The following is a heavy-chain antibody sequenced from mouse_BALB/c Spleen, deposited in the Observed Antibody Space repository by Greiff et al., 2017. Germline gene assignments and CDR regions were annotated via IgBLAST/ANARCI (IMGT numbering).Heavy chain of an antibody. CDR1: GFNIKDYY. D-gene: IGHD4-1*01. CDR2: IDPENGDT. V-gene: IGHV14-4*02. Sequence: EVQLQQSGAELVRSGASVKLSCTASGFNIKDYYMHWVKQRPEQGLEWIGWIDPENGDTEYAPKFQGKATMTADTSSNTAYLQLSSLTSEDTAVYYCNGLLGRAYWGQGTLVTVSA. CDR3: NGLLGRAY. J-gene: IGHJ3*01.